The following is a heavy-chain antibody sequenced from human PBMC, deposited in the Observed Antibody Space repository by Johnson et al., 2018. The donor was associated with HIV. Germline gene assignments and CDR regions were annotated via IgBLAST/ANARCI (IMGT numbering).Heavy chain of an antibody. CDR3: ARDRGLWERNGAGAFDI. CDR1: GFIVSSNY. Sequence: VQLVESGGGLIQPGGSLRLFCAASGFIVSSNYMRWVRQAPGKGLEWVSVIYSGGSTYYADSVKGRFTISRDNSKNSLYLQMNSLRAEDTAVYYCARDRGLWERNGAGAFDIWGQGTMVTVSS. V-gene: IGHV3-53*01. CDR2: IYSGGST. D-gene: IGHD1-26*01. J-gene: IGHJ3*02.